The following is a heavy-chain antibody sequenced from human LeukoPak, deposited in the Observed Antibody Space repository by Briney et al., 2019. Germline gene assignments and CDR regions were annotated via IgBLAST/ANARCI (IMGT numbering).Heavy chain of an antibody. CDR3: GRIQKAANTMYWYYMDV. V-gene: IGHV3-49*04. CDR2: IIKAAHGGTR. J-gene: IGHJ6*03. Sequence: GGPLRLSCTASGFTFGDYSIIWVRQAPGKGPEWVSFIIKAAHGGTREFAETVKGRFSISRDDYKSVAYLDMNNLQIDDTAVYYCGRIQKAANTMYWYYMDVWGKGTTATVSS. D-gene: IGHD2-8*02. CDR1: GFTFGDYS.